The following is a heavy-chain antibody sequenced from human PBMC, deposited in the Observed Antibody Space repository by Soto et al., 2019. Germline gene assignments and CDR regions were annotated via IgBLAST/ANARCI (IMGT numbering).Heavy chain of an antibody. Sequence: EVQLLESGGGMVQPGGSLRLSCAASGFTFNRYDMSWVRQAPGKGLEWVSFISVSGGSTYYVDSVKGRFTISRDNSKNTGYLQMNSLRAEDTAFYYCSKGGCWDYWGQGTLGTGSS. J-gene: IGHJ4*02. CDR1: GFTFNRYD. CDR3: SKGGCWDY. CDR2: ISVSGGST. D-gene: IGHD2-8*01. V-gene: IGHV3-23*01.